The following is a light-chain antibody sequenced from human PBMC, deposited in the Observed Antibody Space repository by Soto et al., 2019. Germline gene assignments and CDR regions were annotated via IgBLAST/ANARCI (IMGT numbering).Light chain of an antibody. CDR3: NSYISGTTLWV. CDR2: EVS. Sequence: QSALTQPASVSGSPGQSITISCTGTSSDVGVYKYVSWYQQHPGKAPKLMIYEVSNRPSGVSNRFSGSKSGNTASLTISGLQAEDEADYYCNSYISGTTLWVFGGGTKLTVL. J-gene: IGLJ3*02. CDR1: SSDVGVYKY. V-gene: IGLV2-14*01.